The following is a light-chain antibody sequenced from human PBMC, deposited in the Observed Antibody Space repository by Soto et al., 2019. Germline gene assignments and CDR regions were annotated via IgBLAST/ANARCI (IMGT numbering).Light chain of an antibody. V-gene: IGKV1-6*01. CDR3: LQDYNYPWT. Sequence: IQMTHSPSSLSASVGDRVTITCRASQSIGTYLHWYQQKPQKAPKLLIFDASTLESGVPSRFSGSGSGTDFTLTISSLQPEDFATYYCLQDYNYPWTFGQGTKVDIK. J-gene: IGKJ1*01. CDR2: DAS. CDR1: QSIGTY.